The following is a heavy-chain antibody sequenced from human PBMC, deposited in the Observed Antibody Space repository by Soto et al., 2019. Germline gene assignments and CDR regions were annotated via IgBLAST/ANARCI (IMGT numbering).Heavy chain of an antibody. J-gene: IGHJ4*02. CDR1: GFIFSGYG. CDR2: ISYDGNDR. CDR3: AKDWLWGSTSRYGFDY. D-gene: IGHD2-2*01. V-gene: IGHV3-30*18. Sequence: AGGSLRLSCAASGFIFSGYGMHWVRQAPGKGLEYVAVISYDGNDRYYTDSVKGRFTISRDNSKNTLYLEMNSLRAEDTAVYYCAKDWLWGSTSRYGFDYWGQGALVTVSS.